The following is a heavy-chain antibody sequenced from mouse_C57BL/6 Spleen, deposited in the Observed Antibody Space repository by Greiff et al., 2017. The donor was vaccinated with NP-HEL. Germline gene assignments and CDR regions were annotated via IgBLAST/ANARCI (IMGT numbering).Heavy chain of an antibody. J-gene: IGHJ3*01. CDR2: IDPSDSYT. Sequence: QVQLQQPGAELVKPGASVKLSCKASGYTFTSYWMQWVKQRPGQGLEWIGEIDPSDSYTNYNQKFKGKATLTVDTSSSTAYMQLSSLTSEDSAVYYCARWGTTVVATQKECAYWGQGTLVTVSA. CDR3: ARWGTTVVATQKECAY. V-gene: IGHV1-50*01. CDR1: GYTFTSYW. D-gene: IGHD1-1*01.